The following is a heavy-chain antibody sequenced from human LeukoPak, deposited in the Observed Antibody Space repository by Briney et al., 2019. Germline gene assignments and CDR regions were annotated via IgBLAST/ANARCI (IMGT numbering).Heavy chain of an antibody. V-gene: IGHV1-2*02. D-gene: IGHD4-11*01. Sequence: ASVKVSCKASGYTFTGYYMHWVRQAPGQGLEWMGWINPNSGGTNYAQKFQGRVTMTRDTSISTAYMELSRLRSDDTAVYYCARDRRYSETTVTFFDPWGQGTLVTVSS. CDR2: INPNSGGT. CDR1: GYTFTGYY. J-gene: IGHJ5*02. CDR3: ARDRRYSETTVTFFDP.